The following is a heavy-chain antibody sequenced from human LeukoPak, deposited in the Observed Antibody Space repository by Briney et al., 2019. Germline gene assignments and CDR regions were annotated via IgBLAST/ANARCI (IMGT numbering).Heavy chain of an antibody. D-gene: IGHD5-18*01. CDR2: ISYDGSNK. J-gene: IGHJ4*02. Sequence: GGSLRLSCAASGFTFSSYAMHWVRQAPGKGLEWVAVISYDGSNKYYADSVKGRFTISRDNSKNTLYLQMNSLRAEDTAVYHCARDLFPGMDTAMVSMDYWGQGTLVTVSS. V-gene: IGHV3-30*04. CDR3: ARDLFPGMDTAMVSMDY. CDR1: GFTFSSYA.